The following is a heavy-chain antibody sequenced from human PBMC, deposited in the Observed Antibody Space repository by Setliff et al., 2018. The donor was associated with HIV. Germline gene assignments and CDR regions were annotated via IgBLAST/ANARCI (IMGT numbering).Heavy chain of an antibody. D-gene: IGHD3-10*01. CDR3: ARHRGFGEFYFDY. Sequence: SETLSLTCTVSGGSTSSSSYYWGWIRQPPGKGLEWIGSIYYSGSTYYNPSLKSRVTISVDTSKNQFSLKLSSVTAADTAVYYCARHRGFGEFYFDYWGQGTLVTVSS. V-gene: IGHV4-39*01. J-gene: IGHJ4*02. CDR2: IYYSGST. CDR1: GGSTSSSSYY.